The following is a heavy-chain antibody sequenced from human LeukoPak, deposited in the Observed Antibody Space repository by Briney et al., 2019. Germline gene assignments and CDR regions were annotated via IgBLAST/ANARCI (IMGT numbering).Heavy chain of an antibody. Sequence: ESGPTLVKPTQTLTLTCTFSGFSLSTSGVGVGWIRQPPGKALEWLALIYWDDGKRYSPSLKSRLTITKDTSKNQVVLTMTNMDPVDTATYYCAHSWGPDTAMAASFDYWGQGTLVTVSS. V-gene: IGHV2-5*02. J-gene: IGHJ4*02. CDR1: GFSLSTSGVG. CDR2: IYWDDGK. CDR3: AHSWGPDTAMAASFDY. D-gene: IGHD5-18*01.